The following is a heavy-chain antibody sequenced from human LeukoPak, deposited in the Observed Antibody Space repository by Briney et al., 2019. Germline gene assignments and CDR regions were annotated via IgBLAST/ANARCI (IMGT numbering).Heavy chain of an antibody. D-gene: IGHD4-23*01. CDR3: ARKDYGGNAFSY. V-gene: IGHV3-30*02. Sequence: GGSLGLYCAAYGFTFSSYGMHWVRQAPGKGLEWVAFIRYDGSNKDYADSVKGLFTISRNNAKNSLYLQMNSLRAEDTAVYYCARKDYGGNAFSYWGQGTLVTVSS. CDR1: GFTFSSYG. CDR2: IRYDGSNK. J-gene: IGHJ4*02.